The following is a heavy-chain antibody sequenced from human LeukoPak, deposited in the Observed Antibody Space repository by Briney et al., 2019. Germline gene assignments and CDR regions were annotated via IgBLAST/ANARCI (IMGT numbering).Heavy chain of an antibody. D-gene: IGHD6-13*01. J-gene: IGHJ4*02. CDR2: INPNSGGT. CDR3: ARDHSSSWCDLDY. Sequence: GASVKVSCKASGYTFTGYYMHWVRQAPGQGLEWMGWINPNSGGTNYAQKFQGRVTMTRDTSISTAYMELSRLRSDDTAVYYCARDHSSSWCDLDYWGQGTLVTVSS. V-gene: IGHV1-2*02. CDR1: GYTFTGYY.